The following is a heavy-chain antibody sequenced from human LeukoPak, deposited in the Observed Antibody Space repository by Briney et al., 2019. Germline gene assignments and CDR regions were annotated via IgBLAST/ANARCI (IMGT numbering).Heavy chain of an antibody. Sequence: PGGSLRLSCAASGFTFSNYGFSWVRQAPGKGLEWVSRISGSGDTTNYADSVKGRFTISRDKSRNTVYLQMDSLRADDTAVYYCARGRNFGAGSYVFDYWGQGTLVTVSS. CDR3: ARGRNFGAGSYVFDY. J-gene: IGHJ4*02. V-gene: IGHV3-23*01. D-gene: IGHD3-10*01. CDR2: ISGSGDTT. CDR1: GFTFSNYG.